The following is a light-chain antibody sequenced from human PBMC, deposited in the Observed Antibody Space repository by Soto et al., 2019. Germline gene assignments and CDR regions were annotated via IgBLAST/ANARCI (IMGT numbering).Light chain of an antibody. J-gene: IGKJ1*01. CDR3: QQYGSSPRT. Sequence: EIVLTQSPGTLSLSPGERATVSCRASQSVNNNYLAWYQQRPGQAPRLLIYGASNRATGIPDRFIGSGSGTDFTLTITSLEPEDFAVYYCQQYGSSPRTFGQGTKVDIK. CDR1: QSVNNNY. V-gene: IGKV3-20*01. CDR2: GAS.